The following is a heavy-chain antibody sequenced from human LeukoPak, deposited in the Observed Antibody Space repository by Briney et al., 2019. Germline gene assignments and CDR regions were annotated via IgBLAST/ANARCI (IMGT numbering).Heavy chain of an antibody. CDR1: GFTSSSYA. V-gene: IGHV3-30*14. D-gene: IGHD6-13*01. CDR2: ISYDGSNK. Sequence: GGSLRLSCAASGFTSSSYAMHWVRQAPGKGLEWVAVISYDGSNKYYADSVKGRFTISRDNSKNTLYLQMNSLRADDTAVYYCARGPESGIAAAHLHTTNYWGRGTLVTVSS. J-gene: IGHJ4*02. CDR3: ARGPESGIAAAHLHTTNY.